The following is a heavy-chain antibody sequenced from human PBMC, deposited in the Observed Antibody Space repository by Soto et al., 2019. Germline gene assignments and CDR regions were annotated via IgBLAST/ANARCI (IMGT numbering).Heavy chain of an antibody. D-gene: IGHD2-21*01. Sequence: GGSLRLSCAASGFTFGTYAMHWVRQAPGKGLEWVAGIWYDGSVKNYADSVKGRFSISRDNSQNTVYLQMNTLRAEDTAVYYCARADCGGQCPCDYWGQGTLGTVSS. CDR3: ARADCGGQCPCDY. CDR2: IWYDGSVK. V-gene: IGHV3-33*01. CDR1: GFTFGTYA. J-gene: IGHJ4*02.